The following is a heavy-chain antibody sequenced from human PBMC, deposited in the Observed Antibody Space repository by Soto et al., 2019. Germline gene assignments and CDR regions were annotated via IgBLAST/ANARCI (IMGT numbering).Heavy chain of an antibody. V-gene: IGHV3-30-3*01. Sequence: QVQLVESGGGVVQPGRSLRLSCAASGFTFSNYAMHWVRQAPGKGLDWVAVVSFDGSNSYYADSVKGRFTISRDNSKNTLCLQMNSLRPEDTAVYFCARPIVPAIQNHPYYYYGLDVWGQGTTVTVSS. J-gene: IGHJ6*02. CDR1: GFTFSNYA. D-gene: IGHD2-2*01. CDR2: VSFDGSNS. CDR3: ARPIVPAIQNHPYYYYGLDV.